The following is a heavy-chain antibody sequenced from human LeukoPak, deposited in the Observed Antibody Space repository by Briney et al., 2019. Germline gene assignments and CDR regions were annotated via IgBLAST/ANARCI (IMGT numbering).Heavy chain of an antibody. V-gene: IGHV3-20*04. CDR3: ARAFYSSGYAYFDY. Sequence: PAGSLRLSCAASGFTFDDYGLSWVRHAPGKGLEWVSGINWNGGSTGYADSVKGRFTISRDDAKNSLYLQMNSLRAEDTALYYCARAFYSSGYAYFDYWGQGTLVTVSS. D-gene: IGHD3-22*01. CDR1: GFTFDDYG. J-gene: IGHJ4*02. CDR2: INWNGGST.